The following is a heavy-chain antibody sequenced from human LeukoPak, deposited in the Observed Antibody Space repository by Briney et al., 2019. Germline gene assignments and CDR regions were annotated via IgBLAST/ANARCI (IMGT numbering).Heavy chain of an antibody. CDR2: ISYDGSNK. V-gene: IGHV3-30-3*01. CDR3: ARLSIAAAVGLIFDY. Sequence: GGSLRLSCAASGFTFSSYAMHWVRQAPGKGLEWVAVISYDGSNKYYADSVKGRFTISGDNSKNTLYLQMNSLRAEDTAVYYCARLSIAAAVGLIFDYWGQGTLVTVSS. J-gene: IGHJ4*02. D-gene: IGHD6-13*01. CDR1: GFTFSSYA.